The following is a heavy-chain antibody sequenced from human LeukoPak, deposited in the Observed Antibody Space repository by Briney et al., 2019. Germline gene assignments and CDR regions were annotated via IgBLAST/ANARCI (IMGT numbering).Heavy chain of an antibody. J-gene: IGHJ5*02. D-gene: IGHD2-2*01. Sequence: SETLSLTCAVYGGSFSGYYWSWIRHPPGKGLEWIGEINHSGSTNYNPSLKSRVTISVDTSKNQFSLKLSSVTAADTAVYYCARARRDIVVVPAARRIRFDPWGQGTLVTVSS. CDR2: INHSGST. CDR3: ARARRDIVVVPAARRIRFDP. CDR1: GGSFSGYY. V-gene: IGHV4-34*01.